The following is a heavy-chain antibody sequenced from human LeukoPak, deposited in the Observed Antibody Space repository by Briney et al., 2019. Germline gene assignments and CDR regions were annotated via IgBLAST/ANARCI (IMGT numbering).Heavy chain of an antibody. V-gene: IGHV1-2*02. CDR1: GYTFTGYY. Sequence: ASVKVSCKASGYTFTGYYMHWVRQAPGQGLEWMGWINPNSGGTNYAQKFQGRVTMTRDTSISTAYMELSRLGSDDTAVYYCARHRPGIAVAGTSRWFDPWGQGTLVTVSS. CDR2: INPNSGGT. CDR3: ARHRPGIAVAGTSRWFDP. J-gene: IGHJ5*02. D-gene: IGHD6-19*01.